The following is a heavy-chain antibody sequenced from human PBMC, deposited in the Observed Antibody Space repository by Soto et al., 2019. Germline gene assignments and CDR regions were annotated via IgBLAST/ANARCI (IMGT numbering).Heavy chain of an antibody. CDR1: GYTFTSYG. D-gene: IGHD5-12*01. J-gene: IGHJ4*02. Sequence: GASVKVSCKASGYTFTSYGISWVRQALGQGLEWMGWISAYNGNTKYAQKLQGRVTMTTDTSTSTAYMELRSLRAEDTAVYYCAKGLLSTAYSCIDYWGQGALVTVSS. CDR2: ISAYNGNT. V-gene: IGHV1-18*01. CDR3: AKGLLSTAYSCIDY.